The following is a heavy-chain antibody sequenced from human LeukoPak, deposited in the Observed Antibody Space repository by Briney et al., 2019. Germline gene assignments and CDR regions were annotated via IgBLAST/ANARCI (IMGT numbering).Heavy chain of an antibody. CDR1: GDSFSSGAYY. V-gene: IGHV4-31*03. Sequence: SQTLSLTCTVSGDSFSSGAYYWSWIRQHPGKGLEWIGYISYSGSSYYRPSLKSRVTISVDTSKNQFSLQLNSVTAADTAVYYCARGSIGGYFDLWGRGTLVTVSS. D-gene: IGHD3-10*01. CDR2: ISYSGSS. CDR3: ARGSIGGYFDL. J-gene: IGHJ2*01.